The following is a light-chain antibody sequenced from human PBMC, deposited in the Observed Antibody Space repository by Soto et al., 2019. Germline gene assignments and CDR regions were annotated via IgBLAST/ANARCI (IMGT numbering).Light chain of an antibody. J-gene: IGKJ2*01. Sequence: DIQMSQSPSTLSASVRDRVTITCRASQTINSWLAWYQQKPGKAPKLLIYNASTLQSGVPSRFSGSGSGTEFTLTISSLQPEDYATYYCQQHNSFPRSFGQGTKLEIK. CDR2: NAS. CDR3: QQHNSFPRS. V-gene: IGKV1-5*01. CDR1: QTINSW.